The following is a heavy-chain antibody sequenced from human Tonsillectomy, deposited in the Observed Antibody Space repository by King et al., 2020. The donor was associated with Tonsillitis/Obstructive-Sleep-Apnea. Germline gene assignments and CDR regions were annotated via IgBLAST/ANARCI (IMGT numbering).Heavy chain of an antibody. Sequence: QLQESGPGLVKPSETLSLTCTVSGGSISSYYWSWIRPPPGKGLEWIGYIYYSGSTNYNPSLKSRVTISVDTSKNQFSLKLRSVTAAATAVYYCARRPRDSSGYYFDYWGQGTLVTVSS. CDR1: GGSISSYY. V-gene: IGHV4-59*08. D-gene: IGHD3-22*01. J-gene: IGHJ4*02. CDR2: IYYSGST. CDR3: ARRPRDSSGYYFDY.